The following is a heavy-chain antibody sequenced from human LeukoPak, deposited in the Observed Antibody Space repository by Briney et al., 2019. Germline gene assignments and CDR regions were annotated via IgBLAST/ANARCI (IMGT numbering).Heavy chain of an antibody. CDR1: GGSISSGSYY. CDR2: IYTSGST. CDR3: ARENRGYSYGAFDY. D-gene: IGHD5-18*01. Sequence: SQTLSLTCTVSGGSISSGSYYWSWIRQPAGKGLEWIGRIYTSGSTNYNPSLKSRVTISVDTSKNQFSLKLSSVTAADTAVYYCARENRGYSYGAFDYWGQGTLVTVSS. V-gene: IGHV4-61*02. J-gene: IGHJ4*02.